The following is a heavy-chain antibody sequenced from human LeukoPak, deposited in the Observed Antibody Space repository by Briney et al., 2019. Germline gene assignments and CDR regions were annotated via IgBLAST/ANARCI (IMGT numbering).Heavy chain of an antibody. CDR3: ARESSNWAFDY. Sequence: ASVKVSCKASGYIFTSYNMHWVRQAPGQGLEWMGIINPSGGSTSYAQKFQGRVTMTRDTSTSTVYMELSSLRSEDTAVYYCARESSNWAFDYWGQGTLVTVSS. V-gene: IGHV1-46*01. J-gene: IGHJ4*02. CDR1: GYIFTSYN. CDR2: INPSGGST. D-gene: IGHD4-11*01.